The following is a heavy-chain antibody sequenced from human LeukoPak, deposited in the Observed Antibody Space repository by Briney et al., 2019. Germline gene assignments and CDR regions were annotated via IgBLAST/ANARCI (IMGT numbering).Heavy chain of an antibody. CDR3: ARDYPPRNFWSGYYNNYYYYGMDV. D-gene: IGHD3-3*01. J-gene: IGHJ6*02. Sequence: ASVKVSCKASGYTFTSYAMHWVRQAPGQRLEWMGWINAGNGNTKYSQKFQGRVTITRDTSASTAYMELSSLRSEDTAVYYCARDYPPRNFWSGYYNNYYYYGMDVWGQGTTVTVSS. CDR1: GYTFTSYA. CDR2: INAGNGNT. V-gene: IGHV1-3*01.